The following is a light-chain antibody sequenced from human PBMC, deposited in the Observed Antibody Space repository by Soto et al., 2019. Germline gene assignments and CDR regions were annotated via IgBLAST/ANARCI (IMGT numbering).Light chain of an antibody. Sequence: QSALTQPASVSGSPGQSITISCAGTSSDVGSYNFVSWYQQHPGKAPKLMIYEGNKRPSGVSNRFSGSKSGNTASLTISGLQAADEADYYCCSYAGSSTFVEFGGGTKLTVL. J-gene: IGLJ2*01. V-gene: IGLV2-23*03. CDR3: CSYAGSSTFVE. CDR1: SSDVGSYNF. CDR2: EGN.